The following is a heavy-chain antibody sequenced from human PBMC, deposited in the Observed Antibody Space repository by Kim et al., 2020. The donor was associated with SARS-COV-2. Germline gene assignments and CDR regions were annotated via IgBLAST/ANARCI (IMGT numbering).Heavy chain of an antibody. CDR2: ISSSSSYI. CDR3: AREKVPIVGATISAFDI. CDR1: GFTFSSYS. V-gene: IGHV3-21*01. D-gene: IGHD1-26*01. J-gene: IGHJ3*02. Sequence: GGSLRLSCAASGFTFSSYSMNWVRQAPGKGLEWVSSISSSSSYIYYADSVKGRFTISRDNAKNSLYLQMNSLRAEDTAVYYCAREKVPIVGATISAFDIWGQGTMVTVSS.